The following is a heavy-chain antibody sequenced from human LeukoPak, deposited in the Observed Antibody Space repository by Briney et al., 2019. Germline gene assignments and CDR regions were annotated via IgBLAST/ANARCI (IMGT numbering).Heavy chain of an antibody. D-gene: IGHD2-8*01. J-gene: IGHJ4*02. CDR1: GFTSSSYA. CDR3: AMSEGVSGYFDY. CDR2: ISYDGSNK. Sequence: PGRSLRLSCAASGFTSSSYAMHWVRQAPGKGLEWVAVISYDGSNKYYADSVKGRFTISRDNSKNTLYLQMNSLRAEDTAVYYCAMSEGVSGYFDYWGQGTLVTVSS. V-gene: IGHV3-30-3*01.